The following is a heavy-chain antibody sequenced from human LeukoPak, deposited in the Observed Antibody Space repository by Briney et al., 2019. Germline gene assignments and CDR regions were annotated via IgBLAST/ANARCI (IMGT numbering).Heavy chain of an antibody. V-gene: IGHV4-4*07. CDR3: ARGDSVLSFDY. D-gene: IGHD5/OR15-5a*01. Sequence: SETLSLTCTVSGGSISSYYWSWIRQPAGKGLEWIGRIYSSGSTYYNPSLKSRVTMSVDTSRNQFSLKLSSVTAADTAVYYCARGDSVLSFDYWGQGTLVTVSS. J-gene: IGHJ4*02. CDR1: GGSISSYY. CDR2: IYSSGST.